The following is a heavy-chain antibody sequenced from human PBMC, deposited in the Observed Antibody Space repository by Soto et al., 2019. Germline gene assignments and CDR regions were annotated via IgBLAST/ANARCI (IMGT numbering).Heavy chain of an antibody. CDR1: GFTFSSYA. V-gene: IGHV3-30*04. CDR3: AKDLTPTIFGVVTGMDV. CDR2: ISYDGSNK. Sequence: GGSLRLSCAASGFTFSSYAMHWVRQAPGKGLEWVAVISYDGSNKYYADSVKGRFTISRDNSKNTLYLQMNSLRAEDTAVYYCAKDLTPTIFGVVTGMDVWGQGTTVTVSS. D-gene: IGHD3-3*01. J-gene: IGHJ6*02.